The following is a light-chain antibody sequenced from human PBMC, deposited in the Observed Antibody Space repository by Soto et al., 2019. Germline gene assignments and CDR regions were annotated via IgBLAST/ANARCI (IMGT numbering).Light chain of an antibody. CDR2: EVS. CDR1: SSDVGGYNY. V-gene: IGLV2-8*01. Sequence: QSVLTQPPSASGSPGQSVTISCTGTSSDVGGYNYVSWYQQHPGKAPKLMIYEVSKRPSRVPDRFSGSKSGNTASLTVSGLQAEDEADYYCSSYAGSKNVFGTGTKVTVL. CDR3: SSYAGSKNV. J-gene: IGLJ1*01.